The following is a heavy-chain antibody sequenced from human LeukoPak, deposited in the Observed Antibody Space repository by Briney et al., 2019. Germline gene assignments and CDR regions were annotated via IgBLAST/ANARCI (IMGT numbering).Heavy chain of an antibody. D-gene: IGHD4-17*01. V-gene: IGHV4-59*01. CDR3: ARASTVTTYYFDY. CDR1: SDSINSYY. J-gene: IGHJ4*02. Sequence: SETLSLTCTVSSDSINSYYWSWIRQPPGKGLEWIGYIYYSGITNYNPSLKSRVTMSVDTSKKQFSLKLSSVTAADTAVYYCARASTVTTYYFDYWGQGTLVTVSP. CDR2: IYYSGIT.